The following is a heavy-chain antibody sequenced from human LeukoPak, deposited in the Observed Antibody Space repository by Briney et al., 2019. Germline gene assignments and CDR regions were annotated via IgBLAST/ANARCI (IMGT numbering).Heavy chain of an antibody. Sequence: PSETLSLTCTVSGGSISSYYWSWIRQPPGKGLEWIGYIYYSGSTNYNPSLKSRVTISVDTSKNQFSLKLSSVTAADTAVYYCARLTGGYCSGGSCYVSWGQGTLVTVSS. CDR3: ARLTGGYCSGGSCYVS. CDR1: GGSISSYY. V-gene: IGHV4-59*12. CDR2: IYYSGST. J-gene: IGHJ4*02. D-gene: IGHD2-15*01.